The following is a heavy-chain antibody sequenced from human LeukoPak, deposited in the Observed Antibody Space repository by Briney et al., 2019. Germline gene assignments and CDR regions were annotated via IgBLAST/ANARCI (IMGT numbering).Heavy chain of an antibody. D-gene: IGHD6-6*01. V-gene: IGHV3-21*01. CDR2: ISSSSSYI. Sequence: PRGSLRLSCAASGFTFSSYSMNWVRQAPGKGLEWVSSISSSSSYIYYADSVKGRFTISRDNAKNSLYLQMNSLRAEDTAVYYCARSGPGSSSSDPYFDYWGQGTLVTVSS. J-gene: IGHJ4*02. CDR1: GFTFSSYS. CDR3: ARSGPGSSSSDPYFDY.